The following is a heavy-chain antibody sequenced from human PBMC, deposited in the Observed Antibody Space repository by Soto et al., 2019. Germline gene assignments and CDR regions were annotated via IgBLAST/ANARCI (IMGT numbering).Heavy chain of an antibody. D-gene: IGHD2-15*01. CDR3: ARDRCYDGTCYSASDS. J-gene: IGHJ5*01. Sequence: GGSLRLSCAASGFSFSTYNMDWVRQAPGKGPEWITYISTTSFTIYYADSVKGRFTISRDNDRNSLYLEMNSLRDEDTAVYYCARDRCYDGTCYSASDSWGQGTLVTVSS. CDR2: ISTTSFTI. V-gene: IGHV3-48*02. CDR1: GFSFSTYN.